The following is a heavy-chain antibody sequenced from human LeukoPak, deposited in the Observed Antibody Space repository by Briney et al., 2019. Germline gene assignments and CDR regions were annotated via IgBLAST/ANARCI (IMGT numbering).Heavy chain of an antibody. CDR2: ISSSSSYI. CDR3: ARYCGGDCFGMDV. J-gene: IGHJ6*02. CDR1: GFTFSSYS. Sequence: GGSLRLSCAASGFTFSSYSMNWVRQAPGKGLEWVSSISSSSSYIYYADSVKGRFTISRDNAKNSLYLQMNSLRAEDTAAYYCARYCGGDCFGMDVWGQGTTVTVSS. D-gene: IGHD2-21*01. V-gene: IGHV3-21*01.